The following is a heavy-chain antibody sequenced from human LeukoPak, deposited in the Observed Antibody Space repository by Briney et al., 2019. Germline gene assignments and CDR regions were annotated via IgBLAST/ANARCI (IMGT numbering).Heavy chain of an antibody. D-gene: IGHD5-18*01. CDR1: GGSISSSSYY. CDR2: IYYSGST. J-gene: IGHJ4*02. CDR3: ARSLWIQLWAFDY. Sequence: SETLSLTCTVSGGSISSSSYYWGWIRQPPGKGLEWIGSIYYSGSTYYYPSLKSRVTISVDTSKNQFSLKLSSVTAADTAVYYCARSLWIQLWAFDYWGQGTLVTVSS. V-gene: IGHV4-39*01.